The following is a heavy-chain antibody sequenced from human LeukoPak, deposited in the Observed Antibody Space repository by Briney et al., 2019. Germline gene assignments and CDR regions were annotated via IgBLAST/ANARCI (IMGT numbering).Heavy chain of an antibody. CDR2: ISDTGGST. D-gene: IGHD5/OR15-5a*01. Sequence: GGSLRLSCAASGFTFSSHAMSWIRQAPGKGLEWVSAISDTGGSTYYADSVKGRFTISRDNSKNTLYLQMDSLGAEDTAVYYCARVRDVYGQFDYWGQGTLVTVSS. CDR3: ARVRDVYGQFDY. J-gene: IGHJ4*02. CDR1: GFTFSSHA. V-gene: IGHV3-23*01.